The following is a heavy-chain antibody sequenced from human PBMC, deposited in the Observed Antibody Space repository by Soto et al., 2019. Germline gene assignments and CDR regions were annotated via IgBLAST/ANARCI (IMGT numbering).Heavy chain of an antibody. V-gene: IGHV1-18*01. CDR3: ARERGGYSDGDY. D-gene: IGHD5-18*01. CDR2: VNIYEGST. J-gene: IGHJ4*02. Sequence: QVQLVQSGAEVKKPGASVKVSCKASGYTFTSYGITWVRQAPGQGLEWMGWVNIYEGSTNYAQKFQGRVTVTTDTSTSIVYLEVMSLRSYYTAIYYCARERGGYSDGDYWGQCTLVTVST. CDR1: GYTFTSYG.